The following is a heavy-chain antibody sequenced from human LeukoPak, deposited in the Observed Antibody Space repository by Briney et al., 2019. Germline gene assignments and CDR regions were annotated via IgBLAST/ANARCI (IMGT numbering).Heavy chain of an antibody. CDR2: ISWNSGNI. J-gene: IGHJ6*02. D-gene: IGHD2-8*01. Sequence: PGRSLRLSCAASGFNFDDCAMHWVRQAPGKGLEWVSGISWNSGNIGYADSVKGRFTISRDNSKNTLYLQMNSLRAEDTAVYYCASVLVDVWGQGTAVTVSS. V-gene: IGHV3-9*01. CDR1: GFNFDDCA. CDR3: ASVLVDV.